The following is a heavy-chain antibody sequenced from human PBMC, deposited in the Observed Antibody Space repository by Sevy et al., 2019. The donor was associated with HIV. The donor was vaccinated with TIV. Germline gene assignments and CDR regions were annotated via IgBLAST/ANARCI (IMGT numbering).Heavy chain of an antibody. CDR2: IYYNGHI. V-gene: IGHV4-59*08. CDR3: AGENAWGRGYS. Sequence: SETLSLTCTVSGGSITSLYWNWIRQPPGKGLEWIANIYYNGHINYNPSLKCRVTLSLDTSKNQCSLRLSSVTAADTAMYYCAGENAWGRGYSWGQGTLVTVSS. D-gene: IGHD1-26*01. CDR1: GGSITSLY. J-gene: IGHJ4*02.